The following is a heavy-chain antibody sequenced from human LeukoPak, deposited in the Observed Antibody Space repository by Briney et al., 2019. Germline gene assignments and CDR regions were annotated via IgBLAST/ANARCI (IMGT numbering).Heavy chain of an antibody. CDR1: GFTVSSNY. CDR2: ISGSGGST. V-gene: IGHV3-23*01. J-gene: IGHJ4*02. Sequence: GGSLRLSCAASGFTVSSNYISWVRQAPGKGLEWVSAISGSGGSTYYADSVKGRFTISRDNSKNTLYLQMNSLRAEDTAVYYCANELEAAGTWGQGTLVTVSS. CDR3: ANELEAAGT. D-gene: IGHD6-13*01.